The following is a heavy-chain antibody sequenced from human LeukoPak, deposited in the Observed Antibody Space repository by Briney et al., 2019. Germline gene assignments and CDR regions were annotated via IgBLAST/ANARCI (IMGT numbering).Heavy chain of an antibody. CDR1: GGYISSSNW. CDR2: IYHSGST. Sequence: SGTLSLTCAVSGGYISSSNWWSWVRQPPGKGLEWIGEIYHSGSTNYNPSLKSRVTISVDKSKNQFSLKLSSVTAADTAVYYCARDSSLMVRGVISFDIWGQGTMVTVSS. CDR3: ARDSSLMVRGVISFDI. V-gene: IGHV4-4*02. J-gene: IGHJ3*02. D-gene: IGHD3-10*01.